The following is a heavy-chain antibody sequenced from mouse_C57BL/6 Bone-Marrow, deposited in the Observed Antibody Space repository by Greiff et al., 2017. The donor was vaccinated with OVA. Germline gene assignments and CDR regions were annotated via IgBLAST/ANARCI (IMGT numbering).Heavy chain of an antibody. J-gene: IGHJ2*01. CDR1: GYPFTSYW. D-gene: IGHD3-1*01. Sequence: VQLQQPGAELVKPGASVPMSCTASGYPFTSYWLPWVQPRPGQGLAWIGDIYPGSGSTNYNEKFKSKATLTVDTSSSTAYMQLSSLTSEDSAVYYCARQQLDYWGQGTTLTVSS. CDR2: IYPGSGST. V-gene: IGHV1-55*01. CDR3: ARQQLDY.